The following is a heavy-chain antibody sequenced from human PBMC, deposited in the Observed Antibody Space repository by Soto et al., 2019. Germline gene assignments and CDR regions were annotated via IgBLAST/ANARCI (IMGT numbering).Heavy chain of an antibody. J-gene: IGHJ4*02. CDR2: TYYRSKWYD. D-gene: IGHD2-15*01. CDR3: ARVRFEKLMSHFDY. Sequence: SQTLSLTCAIFGDSVSSKSVAWNWIRQSPSRGLEWLGRTYYRSKWYDDYAVSVKSRIIINPDTSKNQFSLQLNSVTPEDTAVYYCARVRFEKLMSHFDYWGQGILVTDS. V-gene: IGHV6-1*01. CDR1: GDSVSSKSVA.